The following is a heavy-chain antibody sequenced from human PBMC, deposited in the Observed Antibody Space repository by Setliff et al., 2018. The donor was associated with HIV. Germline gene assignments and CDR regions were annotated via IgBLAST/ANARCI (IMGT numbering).Heavy chain of an antibody. D-gene: IGHD4-17*01. Sequence: ASVKVSCKASGYTFTRNAMHWVRQAPGQRLEWMGWINTVNGNTKYSQKVQGRVTITRDTSASTVYMELSSLRSGDTAVYYRARDLNSGDYPHWFDPWGQGTLVTVSS. V-gene: IGHV1-3*04. CDR2: INTVNGNT. CDR3: ARDLNSGDYPHWFDP. J-gene: IGHJ5*02. CDR1: GYTFTRNA.